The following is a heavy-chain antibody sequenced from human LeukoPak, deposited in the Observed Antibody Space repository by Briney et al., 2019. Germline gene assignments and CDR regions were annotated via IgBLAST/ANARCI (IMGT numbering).Heavy chain of an antibody. J-gene: IGHJ4*02. Sequence: ASVKVSCKASGYTFTSYYMHWVRQAPGQGLEWMGIINPSGGSTSYAQKFQGRVTMTRDTSTSTVYMELSSLRSEDTAVYYCARLKGAGPSSYCSSTSCYAGHFDYWGQGTLVTVSS. D-gene: IGHD2-2*01. CDR2: INPSGGST. CDR3: ARLKGAGPSSYCSSTSCYAGHFDY. V-gene: IGHV1-46*01. CDR1: GYTFTSYY.